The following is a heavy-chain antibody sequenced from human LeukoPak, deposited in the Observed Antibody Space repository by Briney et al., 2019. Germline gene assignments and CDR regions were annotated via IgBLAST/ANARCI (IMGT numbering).Heavy chain of an antibody. CDR1: GGFIISYY. Sequence: SETLSLTCTVSGGFIISYYWTWIRQPPGKGLEWIAYMYYSESANYNPSLKSRVTMSVDTSKNQFSLKLSSVTAADTAVYYCARRGGSPLGAFDIWGQGTMVTVSS. CDR3: ARRGGSPLGAFDI. J-gene: IGHJ3*02. D-gene: IGHD1-26*01. V-gene: IGHV4-59*01. CDR2: MYYSESA.